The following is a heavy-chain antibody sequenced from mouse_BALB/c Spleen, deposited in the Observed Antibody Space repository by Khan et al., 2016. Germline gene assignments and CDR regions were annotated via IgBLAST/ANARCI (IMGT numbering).Heavy chain of an antibody. CDR2: ISYSGST. CDR3: ARAPPRWYFDV. Sequence: EVQLQESGPGLVKPSQSLSLTCTVTGYSITSDYAWNWIRQFPGNKLEWMGYISYSGSTSHNPSLKSRISITRDTSNNKFFLQLTSVTTEDTATYYCARAPPRWYFDVWGAGTTVTVSS. CDR1: GYSITSDYA. V-gene: IGHV3-2*02. J-gene: IGHJ1*01.